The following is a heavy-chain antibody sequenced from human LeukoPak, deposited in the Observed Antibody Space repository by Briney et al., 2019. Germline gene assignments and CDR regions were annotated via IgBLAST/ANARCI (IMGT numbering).Heavy chain of an antibody. Sequence: GGSLRLSCAASGFTLSSYTINWVRQAPGKGLEWVSVIYSGGSTYYADSVKGRFTISRDNSKNTLYLQMNSLRAEDTAVYYCARDARERFLGDWGAFDIWGQGTMVTVSS. D-gene: IGHD3-16*01. CDR3: ARDARERFLGDWGAFDI. J-gene: IGHJ3*02. V-gene: IGHV3-53*01. CDR1: GFTLSSYT. CDR2: IYSGGST.